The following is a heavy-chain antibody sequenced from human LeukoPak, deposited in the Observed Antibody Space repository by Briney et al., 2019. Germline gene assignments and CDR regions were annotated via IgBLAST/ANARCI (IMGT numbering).Heavy chain of an antibody. D-gene: IGHD3-22*01. CDR1: GFTFGDYW. CDR2: ISSSSSYI. CDR3: ARWYYYDSSGYSGVAFDI. V-gene: IGHV3-21*01. J-gene: IGHJ3*02. Sequence: GGSLRLSCAASGFTFGDYWMNWVRQAPGKGLEWVSSISSSSSYIYYADSVKGRFTISRDNAKNSLYLQMNSLRAEDTAVYYCARWYYYDSSGYSGVAFDIWGQGTMVTVSS.